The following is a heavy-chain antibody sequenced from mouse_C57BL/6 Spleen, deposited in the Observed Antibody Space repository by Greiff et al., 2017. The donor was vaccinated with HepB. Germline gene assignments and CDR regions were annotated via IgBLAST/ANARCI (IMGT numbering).Heavy chain of an antibody. V-gene: IGHV5-17*01. CDR1: GFTFSDYG. CDR2: ISSGSSTI. D-gene: IGHD2-4*01. Sequence: EVMLVESGGGLVKPGGSLKLSCAASGFTFSDYGMHWVRQAPEKGLEWVAYISSGSSTIYYADTVKGRFTISRDNAQNTLFLQLTSLRSDDTAMYYFALYYYDRAWFAYCRQGTLVTVSA. J-gene: IGHJ3*01. CDR3: ALYYYDRAWFAY.